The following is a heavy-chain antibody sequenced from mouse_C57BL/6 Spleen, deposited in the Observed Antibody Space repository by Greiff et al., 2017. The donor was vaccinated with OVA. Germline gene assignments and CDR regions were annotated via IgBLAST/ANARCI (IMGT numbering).Heavy chain of an antibody. Sequence: EVQLVESGGGLVKPGGSLKLSCAASGFTFSSYTMSWVRQTPEQRLEWVATISGGGGNTYYPDSVKGRFTISRDNAKNTLYLQMSSLRSEDTALYYCARHDYDYEHSYWYFDVRGTGTTVTVSS. J-gene: IGHJ1*03. V-gene: IGHV5-9*01. CDR2: ISGGGGNT. CDR3: ARHDYDYEHSYWYFDV. CDR1: GFTFSSYT. D-gene: IGHD2-4*01.